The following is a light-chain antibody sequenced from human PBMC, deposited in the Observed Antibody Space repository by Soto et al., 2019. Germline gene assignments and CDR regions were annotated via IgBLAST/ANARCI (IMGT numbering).Light chain of an antibody. CDR1: SSDVGAYNY. CDR2: EVS. CDR3: SSYTGSSTLV. V-gene: IGLV2-14*01. Sequence: QSALTQPASVSGSPGQSITISCTGTSSDVGAYNYVSWYQQRPGKAPKLMIYEVSNRPPGVSNRFSGSKSGNTASLTISGLQAEDEADYYCSSYTGSSTLVFGGGTKVTVL. J-gene: IGLJ3*02.